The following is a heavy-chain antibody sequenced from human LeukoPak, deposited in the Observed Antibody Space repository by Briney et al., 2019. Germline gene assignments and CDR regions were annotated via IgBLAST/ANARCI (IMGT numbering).Heavy chain of an antibody. CDR1: GYSFTSYW. Sequence: GASLQISCKGSGYSFTSYWIGWVRQLPGKGLEWMGIIYPGDSDTRYSPSFQGQVTISADKSISTAYLQWSSLKASDTAMYYCARHGGYYDSRDGFDYWGQGTLVTVSS. D-gene: IGHD3-22*01. V-gene: IGHV5-51*01. CDR3: ARHGGYYDSRDGFDY. CDR2: IYPGDSDT. J-gene: IGHJ4*02.